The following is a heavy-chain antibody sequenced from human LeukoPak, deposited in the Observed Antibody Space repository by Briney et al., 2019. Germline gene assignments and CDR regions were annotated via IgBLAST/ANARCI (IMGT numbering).Heavy chain of an antibody. Sequence: PQTLSLTCTVSGGSISSYYWSWIRQSPGKGLEWIGHIYSSGSTNYNPSLKSRVTISIDTSKNQFSLKLSSVTAADTALYYCARNYDNSGYTAFGYWGRGTLVTVSS. CDR2: IYSSGST. CDR1: GGSISSYY. D-gene: IGHD3-22*01. CDR3: ARNYDNSGYTAFGY. V-gene: IGHV4-59*01. J-gene: IGHJ4*02.